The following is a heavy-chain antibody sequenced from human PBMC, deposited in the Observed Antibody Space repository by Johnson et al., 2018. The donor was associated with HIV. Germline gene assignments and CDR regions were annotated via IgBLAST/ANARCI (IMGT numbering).Heavy chain of an antibody. CDR3: AKDQHGPLVPTVMRDDAFDI. CDR1: GFTFSYYG. V-gene: IGHV3-33*05. J-gene: IGHJ3*02. Sequence: QVQLVESGGGVVQPGRSLRLSCAASGFTFSYYGIHWVRQAPGKGLEWVAVISYAGSDKYYSDSVKGRFTISRDNSKNTLYLQMNSLGAGDTAVYYCAKDQHGPLVPTVMRDDAFDIWGQGTMVTVSS. D-gene: IGHD5-12*01. CDR2: ISYAGSDK.